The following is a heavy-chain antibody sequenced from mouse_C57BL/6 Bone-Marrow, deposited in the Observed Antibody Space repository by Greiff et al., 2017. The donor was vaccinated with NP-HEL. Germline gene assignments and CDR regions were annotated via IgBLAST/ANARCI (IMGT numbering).Heavy chain of an antibody. Sequence: EVKLMESGPGLVKPSQSLSLTCSVTGYSITSGYYWNWIRQFPGNKLEWMGYISYDGSNNYNPSLKNRISITRDTSKNQFFLKLNSVTTEDTATYYCARDPPIYYGNSSWFAYWGQGTLVTVSA. V-gene: IGHV3-6*01. CDR1: GYSITSGYY. CDR2: ISYDGSN. D-gene: IGHD2-1*01. CDR3: ARDPPIYYGNSSWFAY. J-gene: IGHJ3*01.